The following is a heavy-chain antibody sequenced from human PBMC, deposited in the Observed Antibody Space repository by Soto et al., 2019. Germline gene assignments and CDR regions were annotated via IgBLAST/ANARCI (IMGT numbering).Heavy chain of an antibody. Sequence: AASVKVSCKASGYTFTGYYMHWVRQAPGQGLEWMGWINPNSGGTNYAQKFQGRVTMTRDTSISTAYMELSRLRSDDTAVYYCARGYCSSTSCQNWFDPWGQGTLVTVSS. D-gene: IGHD2-2*01. CDR2: INPNSGGT. J-gene: IGHJ5*02. CDR1: GYTFTGYY. V-gene: IGHV1-2*02. CDR3: ARGYCSSTSCQNWFDP.